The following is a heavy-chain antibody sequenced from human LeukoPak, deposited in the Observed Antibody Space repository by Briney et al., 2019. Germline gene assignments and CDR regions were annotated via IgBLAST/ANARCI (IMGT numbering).Heavy chain of an antibody. CDR3: ARGKLDYYYYYMDV. Sequence: GGSLRLSCAASGFTFGSYDMHWVRQATGKGLEWVSAIGTAGDTYYPGSVKGRFTISRENAKNSLYLQMNSLRAGDTAVYYCARGKLDYYYYYMDVWGKGTTVTVSS. CDR2: IGTAGDT. CDR1: GFTFGSYD. D-gene: IGHD6-6*01. V-gene: IGHV3-13*01. J-gene: IGHJ6*03.